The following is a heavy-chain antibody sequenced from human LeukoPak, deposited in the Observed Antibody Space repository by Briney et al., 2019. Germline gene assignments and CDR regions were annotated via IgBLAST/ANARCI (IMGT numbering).Heavy chain of an antibody. CDR2: INWNGGST. Sequence: GGSLRLSCAASGFTFDDYGMSWVRQAPGKGLEWVSGINWNGGSTGYADSVKGRFIISRDNAKNSLYLQMNSLRAEDTALYYCARVGYSSGHYYFDYWGQGTLVTVSS. CDR1: GFTFDDYG. D-gene: IGHD6-19*01. J-gene: IGHJ4*02. V-gene: IGHV3-20*04. CDR3: ARVGYSSGHYYFDY.